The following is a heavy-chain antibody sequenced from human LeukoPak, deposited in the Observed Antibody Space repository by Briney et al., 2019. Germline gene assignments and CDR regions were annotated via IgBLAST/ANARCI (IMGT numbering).Heavy chain of an antibody. D-gene: IGHD3-16*01. CDR2: IIPIFGTA. CDR1: GGTFSSYA. V-gene: IGHV1-69*13. CDR3: AIRLRGSYYGMDV. J-gene: IGHJ6*02. Sequence: ASVKVSCKASGGTFSSYAISWVRQAPGQGLKWMGGIIPIFGTANYAQKFQGRVTITAGESTSTAYMELSSLRSEDTAVYYCAIRLRGSYYGMDVWGQGTTVTVSS.